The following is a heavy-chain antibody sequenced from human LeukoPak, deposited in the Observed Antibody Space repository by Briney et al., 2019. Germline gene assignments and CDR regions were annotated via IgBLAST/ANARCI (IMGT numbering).Heavy chain of an antibody. Sequence: PSETLSLTCTVSGGSISSYYWSWIRQPAGKGLEWIGSIYYSGNTYYSPSLKSRVTISVDTSKSHFSLKLSSVTAADTAVYYCARKTVDGFDPWGQGTLVTVSS. J-gene: IGHJ5*02. CDR1: GGSISSYY. V-gene: IGHV4-4*07. CDR3: ARKTVDGFDP. D-gene: IGHD5-12*01. CDR2: IYYSGNT.